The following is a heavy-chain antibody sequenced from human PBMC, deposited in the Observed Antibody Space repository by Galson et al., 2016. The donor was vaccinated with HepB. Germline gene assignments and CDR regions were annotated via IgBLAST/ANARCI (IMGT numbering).Heavy chain of an antibody. CDR2: IYSAGDT. J-gene: IGHJ6*02. CDR1: GFTVSDNY. CDR3: ARDNKWLLSYYFYYSMDV. D-gene: IGHD3-22*01. V-gene: IGHV3-53*01. Sequence: SLRLSCAASGFTVSDNYMSWVRQAPGKGLEWVSIIYSAGDTYYADSVKGRFTVSRDDSKNILYLQMNSLRPEDTAVYYCARDNKWLLSYYFYYSMDVWGQGTTVTVSS.